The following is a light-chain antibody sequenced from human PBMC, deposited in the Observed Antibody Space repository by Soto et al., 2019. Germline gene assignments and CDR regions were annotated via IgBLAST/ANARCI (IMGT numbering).Light chain of an antibody. V-gene: IGKV3-15*01. J-gene: IGKJ1*01. CDR3: QQYNWPPTWT. CDR2: GAS. Sequence: EIVITQSPATLSVSPGERATLSCRASQSVSNNLAWYQQKPGQAPRLLIYGASTRATGIPARFSGSGSGTEFTLTISSLQSEDFAVYYCQQYNWPPTWTLGQGTKVDIK. CDR1: QSVSNN.